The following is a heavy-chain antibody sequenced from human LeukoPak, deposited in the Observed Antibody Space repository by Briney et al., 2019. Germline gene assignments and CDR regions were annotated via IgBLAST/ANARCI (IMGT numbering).Heavy chain of an antibody. J-gene: IGHJ4*02. CDR2: IYTSGST. CDR3: ASESWFGELFDY. CDR1: GGSISSGSYY. V-gene: IGHV4-61*02. D-gene: IGHD3-10*01. Sequence: PSQTLSLTCTVSGGSISSGSYYWSWIRQPAGKGLEWIGRIYTSGSTNYNPSLKSRVTMSVDTSKNQFSLKLSSVTAADTAVYYCASESWFGELFDYWGQGTLVTVSS.